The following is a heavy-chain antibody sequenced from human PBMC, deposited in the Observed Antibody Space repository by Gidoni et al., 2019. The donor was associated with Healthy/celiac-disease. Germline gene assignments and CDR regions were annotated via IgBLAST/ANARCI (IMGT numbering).Heavy chain of an antibody. D-gene: IGHD3-22*01. CDR2: IYYSGST. CDR3: ARHFQYYDSSGYPDYHHRYYYYYGMDV. V-gene: IGHV4-39*01. J-gene: IGHJ6*02. CDR1: GGSISSSSYY. Sequence: QLQLQESGPGLVKPSETLSLTCTVSGGSISSSSYYWGWIRQPPGKGLEWIESIYYSGSTYYNPSLKSRVTISVDTSKNQFSLKLSSVTAADTAVYYCARHFQYYDSSGYPDYHHRYYYYYGMDVWGQGTTVTVSS.